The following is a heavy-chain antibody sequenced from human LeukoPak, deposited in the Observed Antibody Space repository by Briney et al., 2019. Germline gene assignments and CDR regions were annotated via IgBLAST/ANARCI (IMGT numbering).Heavy chain of an antibody. CDR1: GYTFSNHH. D-gene: IGHD3-10*01. CDR3: ARDTYGSDY. V-gene: IGHV1-46*01. CDR2: ITPSDGST. Sequence: ASVKVSCKASGYTFSNHHMHWVRQAPGQALEWMGKITPSDGSTTYTQKFQDRVTMTRDTSTSTVYMELNSLSSEDTALYYCARDTYGSDYWGQGTLVTVSS. J-gene: IGHJ4*02.